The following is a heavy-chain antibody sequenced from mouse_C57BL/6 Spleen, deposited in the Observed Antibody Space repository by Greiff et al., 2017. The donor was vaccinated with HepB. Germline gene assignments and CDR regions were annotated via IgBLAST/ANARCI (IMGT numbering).Heavy chain of an antibody. CDR1: GFNIKDDY. CDR3: TKGITTVVATGYFDY. J-gene: IGHJ2*01. CDR2: IDPENGDT. Sequence: EVQLQQSGAELVRPGASVKLSCTASGFNIKDDYMHWVKQRPEQGLEWIGWIDPENGDTEYASKFQGKATITADTSSNTAYLQLSSLTSEDTAVYYCTKGITTVVATGYFDYWGQGTTLTVSS. V-gene: IGHV14-4*01. D-gene: IGHD1-1*01.